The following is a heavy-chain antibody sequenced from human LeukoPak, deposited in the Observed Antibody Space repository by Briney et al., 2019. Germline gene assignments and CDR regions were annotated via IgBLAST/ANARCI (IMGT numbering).Heavy chain of an antibody. CDR3: AADNTGNPPYDP. CDR2: INVNSGAT. Sequence: ASVRVSCKASGYTFTGYFMHWVRQAPGQGLEWMGWINVNSGATKYAQKFQGRVTMTRDTPVSTAYMDLSSLRSDDTAVYYCAADNTGNPPYDPWGQGTLVTVSS. D-gene: IGHD2-8*02. CDR1: GYTFTGYF. V-gene: IGHV1-2*02. J-gene: IGHJ5*02.